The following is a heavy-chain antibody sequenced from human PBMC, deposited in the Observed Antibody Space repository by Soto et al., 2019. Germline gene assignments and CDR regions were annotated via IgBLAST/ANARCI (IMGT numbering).Heavy chain of an antibody. J-gene: IGHJ5*02. CDR1: GGTFSSYT. D-gene: IGHD3-3*01. CDR2: IIPILGIA. V-gene: IGHV1-69*02. CDR3: ARGPVIFGVVTSWFDP. Sequence: QVQLVQSGAEVKKPGSSVKVSCTASGGTFSSYTISWVRQAPGQGLEWMGRIIPILGIANYAQKFQGRVTITADKSTSTAYMGLSSLRSEDTAVYYCARGPVIFGVVTSWFDPWGQGTLVTVSS.